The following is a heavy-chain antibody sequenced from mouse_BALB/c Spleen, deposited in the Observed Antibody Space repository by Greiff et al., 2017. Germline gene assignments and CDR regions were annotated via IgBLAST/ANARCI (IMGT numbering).Heavy chain of an antibody. CDR1: GFSLTSYG. Sequence: QVQLQESGPGLVAPSQSLSITCTVSGFSLTSYGVHWVRQPPGKGLEWLGVIWAGGSTNYNSALMSRLSISKDNSKSQVFLKMNSLQTDDTAMYYCARDRGNYGYYAMDYWGQGTSVTVSS. D-gene: IGHD2-1*01. J-gene: IGHJ4*01. CDR2: IWAGGST. V-gene: IGHV2-9*02. CDR3: ARDRGNYGYYAMDY.